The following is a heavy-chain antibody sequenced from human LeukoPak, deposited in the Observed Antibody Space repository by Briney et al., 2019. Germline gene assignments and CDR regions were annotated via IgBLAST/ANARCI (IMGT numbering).Heavy chain of an antibody. V-gene: IGHV3-23*01. Sequence: GGSLRLSCAASGFTFSNSAMSWVRQAPGKGLEWVSTLSGSGITTYYADSVKGRFTISRDNSKNTLYLQMNSLRAEDTAVYYCAKDRGYYGMDVWGQGTTVTVSS. J-gene: IGHJ6*02. CDR3: AKDRGYYGMDV. D-gene: IGHD3-10*01. CDR1: GFTFSNSA. CDR2: LSGSGITT.